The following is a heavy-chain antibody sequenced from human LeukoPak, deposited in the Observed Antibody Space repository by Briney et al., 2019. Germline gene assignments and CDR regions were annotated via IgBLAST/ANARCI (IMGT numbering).Heavy chain of an antibody. CDR2: IWYDESNK. D-gene: IGHD3-16*01. CDR1: GFIFRTFG. CDR3: ARVNVCPRCHFDY. Sequence: GGSLRLSCAASGFIFRTFGMHWVRQAPGKGLQWVASIWYDESNKYYADSVKGRFTISRDNFKNTLYLQMNSLRAEDTAVYYCARVNVCPRCHFDYWGQGTLVTVSS. V-gene: IGHV3-33*01. J-gene: IGHJ4*02.